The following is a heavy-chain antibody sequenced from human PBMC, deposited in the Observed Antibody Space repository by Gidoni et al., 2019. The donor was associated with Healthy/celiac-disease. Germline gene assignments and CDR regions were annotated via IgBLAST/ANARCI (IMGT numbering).Heavy chain of an antibody. Sequence: EVQLVESGGGLVKPGGSLRLSCAASGFTFSSYSMNWVRQAPGKGLEWVSSISSSGSTIYYADSVKGRFTISRDNAKNSLYLQMNSLRAEDTAVYYCARGRSSGWPSLRPGDLGPTVWGQGTLVTVSS. D-gene: IGHD6-19*01. V-gene: IGHV3-21*01. CDR3: ARGRSSGWPSLRPGDLGPTV. CDR2: ISSSGSTI. J-gene: IGHJ4*02. CDR1: GFTFSSYS.